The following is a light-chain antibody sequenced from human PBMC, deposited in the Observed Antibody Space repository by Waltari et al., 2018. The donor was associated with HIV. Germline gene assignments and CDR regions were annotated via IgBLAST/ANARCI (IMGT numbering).Light chain of an antibody. V-gene: IGLV4-69*01. Sequence: QLVLTQSPSASASLGASVKLTCTLSSGHSSYAIEWHQKQAEKGPRYLMKVNSDGSHNKGDGIPDRFSGSSSGAERYLTISSLQSEDEADYYCQTWATGIQVFGGGTKLTVL. CDR3: QTWATGIQV. CDR2: VNSDGSH. J-gene: IGLJ3*02. CDR1: SGHSSYA.